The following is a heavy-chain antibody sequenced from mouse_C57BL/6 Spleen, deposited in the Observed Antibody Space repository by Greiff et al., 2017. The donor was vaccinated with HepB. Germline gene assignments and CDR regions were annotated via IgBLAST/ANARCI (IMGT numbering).Heavy chain of an antibody. CDR2: INYDGSST. J-gene: IGHJ4*01. V-gene: IGHV5-16*02. CDR3: ARRSKTLYYYAMDY. CDR1: GFTFSDYY. Sequence: EVQVVESEGGLVQPGSSMKLSCTASGFTFSDYYMAWVRQVPEKGLEWVANINYDGSSTYYLDSLKSRFIISRDNAKNILYLQMSSLKSEDTATYYCARRSKTLYYYAMDYWGQGTSVTVSS. D-gene: IGHD1-1*01.